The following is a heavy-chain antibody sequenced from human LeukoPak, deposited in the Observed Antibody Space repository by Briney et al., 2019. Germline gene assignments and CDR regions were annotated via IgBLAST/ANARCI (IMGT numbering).Heavy chain of an antibody. J-gene: IGHJ4*02. CDR2: ISAYNGNT. V-gene: IGHV1-18*01. Sequence: GASVKVSCKASGYTFTSYGISWVRQAPGQGLEWMGWISAYNGNTNYAQKLQGRVTMTTDTSTSTAYMELRSLRSDDTAVYYCAKDGFVPPPHSRRSGRPYYYDDWGQGTLVTVSS. D-gene: IGHD1-26*01. CDR1: GYTFTSYG. CDR3: AKDGFVPPPHSRRSGRPYYYDD.